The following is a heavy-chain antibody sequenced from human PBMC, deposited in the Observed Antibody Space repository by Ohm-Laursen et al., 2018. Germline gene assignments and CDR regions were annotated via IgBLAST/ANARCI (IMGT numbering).Heavy chain of an antibody. CDR3: AADRFGELLGC. J-gene: IGHJ4*02. Sequence: SLRLSCAASGFTLSSYWMSWVRQAPGKGLEWVANIKEDGSEKYYVDSVRGRSTVSRDNAKNSLYLQMNSLRAEDTAVYYCAADRFGELLGCWGQGTLVTVSS. CDR2: IKEDGSEK. V-gene: IGHV3-7*01. D-gene: IGHD3-10*01. CDR1: GFTLSSYW.